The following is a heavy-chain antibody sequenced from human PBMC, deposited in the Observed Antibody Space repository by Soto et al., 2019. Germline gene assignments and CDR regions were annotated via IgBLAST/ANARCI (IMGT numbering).Heavy chain of an antibody. CDR2: ISGSAGAT. D-gene: IGHD6-13*01. CDR3: ARQDYSTTWYLNY. CDR1: GFTFSAYA. Sequence: EVQLLESGGGVVQPGGSLRLSCAASGFTFSAYAMTWVRQAPGKGLEWVSVISGSAGATYYADSVKGRFTISRDNSKKTLYLQMNSLRAEDTAVYYCARQDYSTTWYLNYWGQGTMVTVSS. J-gene: IGHJ4*02. V-gene: IGHV3-23*01.